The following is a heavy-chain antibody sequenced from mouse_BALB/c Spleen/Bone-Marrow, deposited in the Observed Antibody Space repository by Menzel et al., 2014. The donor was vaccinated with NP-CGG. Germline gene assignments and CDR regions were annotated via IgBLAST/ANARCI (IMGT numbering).Heavy chain of an antibody. Sequence: EVMLVESGGGLVKPGGSLKLSCAASGFTFRDYYMYWVRQTPEKRLEWVATISDGGTYTYYSDSVKGRFTISRDKAKNNLYLQMTNLMSEDTAMYRCVRDGDYRYAWFSYWGQGTLVTVPA. CDR2: ISDGGTYT. D-gene: IGHD2-14*01. J-gene: IGHJ3*01. CDR3: VRDGDYRYAWFSY. V-gene: IGHV5-4*02. CDR1: GFTFRDYY.